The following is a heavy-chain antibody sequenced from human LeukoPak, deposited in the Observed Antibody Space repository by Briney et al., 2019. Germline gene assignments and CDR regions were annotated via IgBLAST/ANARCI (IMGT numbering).Heavy chain of an antibody. Sequence: SETLSLTCTVSGGSISSGDCYWSWIRQPPGKGLEWIGYIYYSGSTYYNPSLKSRVTISVDTSKNQFSLKLSSVTAADTAVYYCARDRRWELFDYWGQGTLVTVSS. D-gene: IGHD1-26*01. V-gene: IGHV4-30-4*01. CDR3: ARDRRWELFDY. CDR1: GGSISSGDCY. J-gene: IGHJ4*02. CDR2: IYYSGST.